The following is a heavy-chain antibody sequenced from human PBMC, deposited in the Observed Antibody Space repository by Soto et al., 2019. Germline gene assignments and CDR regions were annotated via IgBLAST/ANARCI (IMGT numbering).Heavy chain of an antibody. Sequence: QVQLVESGGGVVQPGRSLRLSCAASGFTFSSYGMHWLSQAPGKGLEWVAVISYDGTNKYYADSVKGRFTISRDNSKNTLYLQMNSLRAEDTAVYYCAGGYGLTYFDYWGQGTLVTVSS. CDR2: ISYDGTNK. CDR3: AGGYGLTYFDY. CDR1: GFTFSSYG. J-gene: IGHJ4*02. D-gene: IGHD1-1*01. V-gene: IGHV3-30*03.